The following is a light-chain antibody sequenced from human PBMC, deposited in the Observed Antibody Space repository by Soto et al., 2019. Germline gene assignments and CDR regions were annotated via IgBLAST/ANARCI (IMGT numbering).Light chain of an antibody. CDR1: ISNIGTNT. Sequence: QAVVTQAPSASETPGQRITISCSGGISNIGTNTVNWYQQLPGTAPKLLIFSNDRRPSGVPVRFSGSKSGTSASLAISGLQSEDEADYYCSSWDGSLNGPVFGGGTKLTVL. V-gene: IGLV1-44*01. J-gene: IGLJ2*01. CDR2: SND. CDR3: SSWDGSLNGPV.